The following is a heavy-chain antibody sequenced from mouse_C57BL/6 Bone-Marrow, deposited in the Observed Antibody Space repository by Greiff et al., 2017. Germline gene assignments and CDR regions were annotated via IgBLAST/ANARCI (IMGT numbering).Heavy chain of an antibody. CDR3: AKYYSKSWYVDD. CDR2: INPSTGGT. D-gene: IGHD2-5*01. J-gene: IGHJ1*03. Sequence: VQLQQSGPELVKPGASVKISCKASGYSFTGYYMNWVKQSPEKSLEWIGEINPSTGGTTYNQKFKAKATLTVDKSSSTADMKLKSLTSEDAAVYYCAKYYSKSWYVDDWGTGTTVTVSS. V-gene: IGHV1-42*01. CDR1: GYSFTGYY.